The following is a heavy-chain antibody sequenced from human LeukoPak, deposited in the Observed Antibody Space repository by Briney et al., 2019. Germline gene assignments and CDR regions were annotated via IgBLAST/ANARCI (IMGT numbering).Heavy chain of an antibody. CDR3: ARDLSPLGGVTTYYYGMDV. D-gene: IGHD3-16*01. J-gene: IGHJ6*02. V-gene: IGHV3-21*05. Sequence: PGRSLRLSCAASGFTFSSYAMHWVRQAPGKGLEWVSYISSSSSYTSYADSVKGRFTISRDNAKNSLYLQMNSLRAEDTAVYYCARDLSPLGGVTTYYYGMDVWGQGTTVTVSS. CDR2: ISSSSSYT. CDR1: GFTFSSYA.